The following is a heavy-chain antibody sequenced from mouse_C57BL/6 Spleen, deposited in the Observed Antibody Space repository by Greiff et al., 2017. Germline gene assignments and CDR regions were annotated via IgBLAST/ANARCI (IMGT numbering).Heavy chain of an antibody. CDR1: GYTFTSYW. D-gene: IGHD2-1*01. V-gene: IGHV1-53*01. CDR2: INPSNGGT. J-gene: IGHJ3*01. Sequence: QVQLQQPGTELVKPGASVKLSCKASGYTFTSYWMHWVKQRPGQGLEWIGKINPSNGGTNYNEKFKSKATLTVDKSSSTAYMQLSSLTSEDSAVYYCAREGGNYAWFAYWGQGTLVTVSA. CDR3: AREGGNYAWFAY.